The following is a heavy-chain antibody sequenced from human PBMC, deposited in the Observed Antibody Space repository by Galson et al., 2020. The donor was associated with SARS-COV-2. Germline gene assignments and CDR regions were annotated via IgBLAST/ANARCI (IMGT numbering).Heavy chain of an antibody. Sequence: SETLSITCTVSGGSISSYYWSWIRQPPGKGLEWIGYIYYSGSTNYNPSLKSRVTISVDTSKNQFSLKLSSVTAADTAVYYCARGFTLPNYYYYYYGMDVWGQGTTVTVSS. V-gene: IGHV4-59*01. J-gene: IGHJ6*02. CDR3: ARGFTLPNYYYYYYGMDV. CDR2: IYYSGST. CDR1: GGSISSYY. D-gene: IGHD1-26*01.